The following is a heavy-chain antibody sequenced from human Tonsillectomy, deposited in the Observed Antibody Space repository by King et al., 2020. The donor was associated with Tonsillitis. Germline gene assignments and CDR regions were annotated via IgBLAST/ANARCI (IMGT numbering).Heavy chain of an antibody. D-gene: IGHD3-16*01. V-gene: IGHV5-51*01. CDR1: GYSFTSYW. J-gene: IGHJ4*02. CDR3: ARASEITTFDY. Sequence: DVQLVESGAEVKKPGESLKISCTGSGYSFTSYWIGWVRQMPGKGLEWMGIIYPGDSDTRYSPSFQGQVTISADKSITTAFLQWSTLKASDTAMYYCARASEITTFDYWGQGTLVTVSS. CDR2: IYPGDSDT.